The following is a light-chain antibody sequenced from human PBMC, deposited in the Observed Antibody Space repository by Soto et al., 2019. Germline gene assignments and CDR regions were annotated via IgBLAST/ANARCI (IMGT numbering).Light chain of an antibody. J-gene: IGLJ2*01. Sequence: QSALTQPHSVSGSPGQSVTISCTGTSSDVGAYNYVSWYQQHPGKAPKLMIFDVSKRPSGVPDRFSGSKSGNTASLTISGLQAEDEADYSCCSYAGGYTWVFGGGTNLTVL. CDR1: SSDVGAYNY. CDR2: DVS. CDR3: CSYAGGYTWV. V-gene: IGLV2-11*01.